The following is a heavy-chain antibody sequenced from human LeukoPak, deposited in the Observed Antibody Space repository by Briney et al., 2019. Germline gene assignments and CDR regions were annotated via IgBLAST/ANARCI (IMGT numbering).Heavy chain of an antibody. CDR2: TYNGGTT. D-gene: IGHD6-13*01. V-gene: IGHV3-53*01. J-gene: IGHJ4*02. CDR1: LFIVSNND. CDR3: ASTAGSRWYYFDY. Sequence: GGSLRLSCAGSLFIVSNNDMSCVRQAPGKGPEWVSITYNGGTTDYADSVKGRFTISRDNSKNTLHLQMNSLRAEDTAVYYCASTAGSRWYYFDYWGQGTLVTVSS.